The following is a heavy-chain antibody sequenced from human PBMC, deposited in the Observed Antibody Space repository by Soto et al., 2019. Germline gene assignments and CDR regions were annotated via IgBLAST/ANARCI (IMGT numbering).Heavy chain of an antibody. Sequence: GGSLRLSCAASGFTFSSYAMSWVRQAPGKGLEWVSVIYSGGSTFYADSVRGRFTISRDNSKNTVNLQMNSLRAEDTAVYYCASDSKYSSGWDLDYWGQGTLVTVSS. CDR2: IYSGGST. V-gene: IGHV3-66*01. J-gene: IGHJ4*02. D-gene: IGHD6-19*01. CDR3: ASDSKYSSGWDLDY. CDR1: GFTFSSYA.